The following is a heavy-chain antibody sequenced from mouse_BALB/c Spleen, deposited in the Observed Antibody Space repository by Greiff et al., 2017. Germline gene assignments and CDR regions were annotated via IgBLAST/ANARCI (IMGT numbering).Heavy chain of an antibody. D-gene: IGHD1-1*02. CDR2: IYPGSGST. V-gene: IGHV1-55*01. J-gene: IGHJ2*01. CDR3: ARYGLVLDY. Sequence: VQLQQPGAELVKPGTSVKLSCKASGYNFTSYWINWVKLRPGQGLEWIGDIYPGSGSTNYNEKFKSKATLTVDTSSSTAYMQLSSLASEDSALYYCARYGLVLDYWGQGTTLTVAS. CDR1: GYNFTSYW.